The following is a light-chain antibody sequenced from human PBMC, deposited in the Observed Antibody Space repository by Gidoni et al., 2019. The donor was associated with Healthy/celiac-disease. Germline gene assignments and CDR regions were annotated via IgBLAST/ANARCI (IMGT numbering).Light chain of an antibody. CDR3: QKRSN. V-gene: IGKV3-11*01. Sequence: EIVLTQSPATLSLSPGERATLSCRASQSVSSYLAWYQQKPGQAPRLLIYDASNRATGIPARFSGSGYGTDFTLTMRSLEPEDFAVYYCQKRSNFGQGTRLEIK. CDR1: QSVSSY. J-gene: IGKJ5*01. CDR2: DAS.